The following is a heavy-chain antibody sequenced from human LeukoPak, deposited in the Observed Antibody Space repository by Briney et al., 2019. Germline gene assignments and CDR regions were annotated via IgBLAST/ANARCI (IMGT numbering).Heavy chain of an antibody. J-gene: IGHJ4*02. Sequence: GGSLRLSCAASGFTSSSYSMNWVRQAPGKGLEWVSSISSSSSSEYYAGSVKGRFTISRDNAKNSLYLQMNSLRAEDTAVYYCASTISKVRGVIRYFDYWGQGTLVTVSS. V-gene: IGHV3-21*01. CDR3: ASTISKVRGVIRYFDY. CDR1: GFTSSSYS. CDR2: ISSSSSSE. D-gene: IGHD3-10*01.